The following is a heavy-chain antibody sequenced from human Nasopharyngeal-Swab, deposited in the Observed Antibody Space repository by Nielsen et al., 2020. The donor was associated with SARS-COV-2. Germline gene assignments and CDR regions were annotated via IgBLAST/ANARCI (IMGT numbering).Heavy chain of an antibody. J-gene: IGHJ4*01. CDR3: VKDRDLRYFDCSRGSIDC. D-gene: IGHD3-9*01. Sequence: SLKFSCAASGSFSSSYWLQWVRHAPGKGLAWVSRINRDGSTITYADFVKGRFTISRDNTKNTLYLQMNRLGVEDTAGYYCVKDRDLRYFDCSRGSIDCWGRGTLVTVSS. CDR1: GSFSSSYW. V-gene: IGHV3-74*01. CDR2: INRDGSTI.